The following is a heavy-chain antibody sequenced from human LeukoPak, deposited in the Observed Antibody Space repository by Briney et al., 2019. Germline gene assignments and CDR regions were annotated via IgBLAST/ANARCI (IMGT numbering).Heavy chain of an antibody. CDR1: GYTFTGYY. J-gene: IGHJ3*02. CDR2: FNPNSGGT. V-gene: IGHV1-2*02. CDR3: ARDYGGPVDAFDI. Sequence: ASVKVSCKASGYTFTGYYLHWVRQAPGQGLEWMGWFNPNSGGTNYAQKFQGRVTMTRDTSLNTAYMELSRLRSDDTAVFYCARDYGGPVDAFDIWGQGTMVTVSS. D-gene: IGHD4-23*01.